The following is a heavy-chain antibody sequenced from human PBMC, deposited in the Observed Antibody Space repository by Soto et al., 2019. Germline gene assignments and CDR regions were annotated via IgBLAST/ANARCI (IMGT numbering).Heavy chain of an antibody. D-gene: IGHD3-3*01. Sequence: SDTLSLTCTVSGGSMTSYYWTWIRQPAGKGLEWIGRVYSSGGTHYNPSLKSRVTISLDTSKNQFSLRLLSVTDADTAVYFCARGQRFSDWFDPWGQGTLVTVS. CDR2: VYSSGGT. CDR1: GGSMTSYY. V-gene: IGHV4-4*07. J-gene: IGHJ5*02. CDR3: ARGQRFSDWFDP.